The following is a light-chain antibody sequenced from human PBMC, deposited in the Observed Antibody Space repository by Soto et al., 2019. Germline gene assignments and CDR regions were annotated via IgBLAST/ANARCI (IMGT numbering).Light chain of an antibody. CDR3: TVWDDSLRGLL. J-gene: IGLJ2*01. V-gene: IGLV1-47*01. CDR1: SSNIESNF. Sequence: QSVLTQPPSASGTPGQRVTISCSGSSSNIESNFVYWYQQFPGTAPRLLIYGNNQRPSGVPDRFSGSKSGTSASLAISALRSEDEADYYCTVWDDSLRGLLFGGGTKLTVL. CDR2: GNN.